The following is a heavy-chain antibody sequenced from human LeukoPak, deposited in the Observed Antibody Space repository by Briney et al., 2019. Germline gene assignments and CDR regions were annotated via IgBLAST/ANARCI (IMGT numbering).Heavy chain of an antibody. D-gene: IGHD3-22*01. Sequence: SETLSLTCTVSGGSISSSRYSWGWIRQPPGKGLECIGGIYYTGSTYYNPSLKSRVTISVDTSKSQFSLKLSSVTAADTAVYYCARQTSIYSDSSGFYNYWGQGILVTVSS. CDR1: GGSISSSRYS. J-gene: IGHJ4*02. CDR3: ARQTSIYSDSSGFYNY. CDR2: IYYTGST. V-gene: IGHV4-39*01.